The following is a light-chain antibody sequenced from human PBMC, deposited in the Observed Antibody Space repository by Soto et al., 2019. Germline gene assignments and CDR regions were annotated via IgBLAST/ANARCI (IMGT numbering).Light chain of an antibody. CDR2: AAS. J-gene: IGKJ1*01. CDR1: QSISSY. V-gene: IGKV1-39*01. CDR3: QQSYSTTRT. Sequence: DIQMTQSPFSLSASVGDRVTITCRASQSISSYLNWYQQKPGKAPKLLIYAASSLQSGVPSRFSGSGSGTDFTLTISSLQIEDFATYYCQQSYSTTRTFGQGTKVDIK.